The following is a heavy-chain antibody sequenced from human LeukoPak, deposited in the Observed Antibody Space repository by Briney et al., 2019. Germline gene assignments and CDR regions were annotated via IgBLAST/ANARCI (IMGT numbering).Heavy chain of an antibody. CDR1: GFTFSSYE. Sequence: GGSLRLSCAASGFTFSSYEMNWVRQAPGKGLEWVSYISSSGSTIYYADSVKGRFTISRDNAKNSLYLQMNSLRVEDTAVYYCARVSWYGSGSSINFDYWGQGNLVTVSS. V-gene: IGHV3-48*03. CDR2: ISSSGSTI. J-gene: IGHJ4*02. D-gene: IGHD3-10*01. CDR3: ARVSWYGSGSSINFDY.